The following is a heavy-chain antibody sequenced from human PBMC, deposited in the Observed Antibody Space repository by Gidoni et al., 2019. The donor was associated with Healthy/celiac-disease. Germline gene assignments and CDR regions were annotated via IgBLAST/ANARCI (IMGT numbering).Heavy chain of an antibody. D-gene: IGHD4-17*01. Sequence: QVQLVASGGGVVQPGRSLRLSCAASGFSFSSYAMHRVRQAPGKGLEWVAVISYDGSNKYYADSVKGRFTISRDNSKNTLYLQMNSLRAEDTAVYYCARETTVTTEYYFDYWGQGTLVTVSS. CDR2: ISYDGSNK. CDR3: ARETTVTTEYYFDY. CDR1: GFSFSSYA. J-gene: IGHJ4*02. V-gene: IGHV3-30*04.